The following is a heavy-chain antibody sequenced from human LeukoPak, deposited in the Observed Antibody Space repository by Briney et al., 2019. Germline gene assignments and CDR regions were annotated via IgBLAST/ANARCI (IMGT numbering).Heavy chain of an antibody. CDR3: AKDLNYGDLLDY. CDR1: GFTFSKYG. Sequence: QAGGSLRLSCAASGFTFSKYGMYWVRQPPGKGLEWVAFIRNDGRNKYYTDSVKGRFTISRDNSKNTLYLQMNSLRAEDTAVYYCAKDLNYGDLLDYWGQGTLVTVSS. D-gene: IGHD4-17*01. J-gene: IGHJ4*02. V-gene: IGHV3-30*02. CDR2: IRNDGRNK.